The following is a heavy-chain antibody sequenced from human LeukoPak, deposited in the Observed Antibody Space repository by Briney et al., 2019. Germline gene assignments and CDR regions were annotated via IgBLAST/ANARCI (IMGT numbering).Heavy chain of an antibody. CDR1: GFTFSSYA. J-gene: IGHJ6*02. CDR3: ARQDYGDYGFYYGMDV. D-gene: IGHD4-17*01. V-gene: IGHV3-30*04. Sequence: GGSLRLSCAASGFTFSSYAMHWVRQAPGKGLEWVAVIPYDGSNKYYADSVKGRFTISRDNSKNTLYLQMNSLRAEDTAVYYCARQDYGDYGFYYGMDVWGQGTTVTVSS. CDR2: IPYDGSNK.